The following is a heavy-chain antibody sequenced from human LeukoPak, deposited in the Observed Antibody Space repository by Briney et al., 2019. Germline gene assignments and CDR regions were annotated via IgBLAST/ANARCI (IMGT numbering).Heavy chain of an antibody. CDR1: DGAISRYY. CDR2: RHYSGTT. V-gene: IGHV4-59*12. D-gene: IGHD2-15*01. Sequence: SETLSLTCSVSDGAISRYYWSWIRESPGKGLDWIGDRHYSGTTAYNPSLKSRATISIDMSENHFSLMLTSVTAADTAIYYCASVVPAGECSGGSCYGGPYTFNIWGQGTLVTVSS. CDR3: ASVVPAGECSGGSCYGGPYTFNI. J-gene: IGHJ3*02.